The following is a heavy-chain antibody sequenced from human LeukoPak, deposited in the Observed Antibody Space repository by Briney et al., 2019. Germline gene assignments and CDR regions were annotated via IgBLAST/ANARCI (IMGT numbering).Heavy chain of an antibody. CDR1: GYTFTGYY. V-gene: IGHV1-2*02. J-gene: IGHJ4*02. CDR3: ARSDSSGWYRRFDY. D-gene: IGHD6-19*01. CDR2: INPNSGGT. Sequence: ASVKVSCKASGYTFTGYYMHWVRQAPGQGLEWMGWINPNSGGTNYAQKLQGRVTMTTDTSTSTAYMELRSLRSDDTAVYYCARSDSSGWYRRFDYWGQGTLVTVSS.